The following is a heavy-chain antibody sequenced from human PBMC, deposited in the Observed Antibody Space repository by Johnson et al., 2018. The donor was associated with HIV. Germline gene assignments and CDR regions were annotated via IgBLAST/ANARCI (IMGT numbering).Heavy chain of an antibody. CDR2: ISWNSGSI. CDR3: ASASSGSYYDQEPFDSFDI. D-gene: IGHD1-26*01. J-gene: IGHJ3*02. CDR1: GFTFDDYA. V-gene: IGHV3-9*01. Sequence: VQLVESGGGLVQPGRSLRLSCAASGFTFDDYAMHWVRQAPGKGLEWVSGISWNSGSIGYANSVKGRFTIFRDNSKNTLYLQMNSLRAEDTAVYYCASASSGSYYDQEPFDSFDILGQGTMVTVSS.